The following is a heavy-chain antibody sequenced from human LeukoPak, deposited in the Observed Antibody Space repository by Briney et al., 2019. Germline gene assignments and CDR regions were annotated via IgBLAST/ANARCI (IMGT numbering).Heavy chain of an antibody. Sequence: KPSETLSLTCTVSGGSISGSSYYWGWIRQPPGKGLEWIGSIYYSGSTYYNPSLKSRVTISVDTSKNQFSLKLSSVTAADTAVYYCASRYYGSGSYYGLDYWGQGTLVTVSS. CDR3: ASRYYGSGSYYGLDY. J-gene: IGHJ4*02. CDR2: IYYSGST. D-gene: IGHD3-10*01. V-gene: IGHV4-39*01. CDR1: GGSISGSSYY.